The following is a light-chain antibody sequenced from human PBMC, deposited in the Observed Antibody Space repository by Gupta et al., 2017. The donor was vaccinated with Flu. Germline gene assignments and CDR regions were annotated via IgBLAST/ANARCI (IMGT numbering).Light chain of an antibody. CDR2: DAS. CDR3: QQYDKLPRYN. Sequence: DIQMTQSPSSLSASVGDRVTITCQASQDISNYLNWYQQKPGKAPKLLIYDASNLETGVPSRFSGSGSGTDFTFTIRRLQPEDIATYYCQQYDKLPRYNCGQGTKLEIK. J-gene: IGKJ2*01. V-gene: IGKV1-33*01. CDR1: QDISNY.